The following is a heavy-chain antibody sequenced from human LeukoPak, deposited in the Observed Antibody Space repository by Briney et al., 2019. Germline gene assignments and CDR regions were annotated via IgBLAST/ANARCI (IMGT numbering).Heavy chain of an antibody. D-gene: IGHD5-18*01. J-gene: IGHJ4*02. CDR1: GFTFSSYA. Sequence: GGSLRLSCAASGFTFSSYAMSWVRQAPGKGLEWVSAISGSGGSTYYADSMKGRFTISRDNPKNTLYLQMNSLRAEDTAVYYCAKGGSGYSYGYDYWGQGTLVTVSS. CDR3: AKGGSGYSYGYDY. V-gene: IGHV3-23*01. CDR2: ISGSGGST.